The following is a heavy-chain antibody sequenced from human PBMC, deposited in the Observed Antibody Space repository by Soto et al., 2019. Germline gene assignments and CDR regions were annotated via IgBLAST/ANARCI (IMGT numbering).Heavy chain of an antibody. D-gene: IGHD2-2*01. J-gene: IGHJ5*02. CDR2: IWDDGSNK. CDR3: ARDLITVVVPAASNWFDP. V-gene: IGHV3-33*01. Sequence: QVQLVESGGGVVQPGRSLRLSCAASGFTFSSYGMHWVRQAPGKGLEWVAVIWDDGSNKYYADSVKGRLTISRDNSKNTLYMQMNSLRAEDTAVYYWARDLITVVVPAASNWFDPWGQGTLVTVSS. CDR1: GFTFSSYG.